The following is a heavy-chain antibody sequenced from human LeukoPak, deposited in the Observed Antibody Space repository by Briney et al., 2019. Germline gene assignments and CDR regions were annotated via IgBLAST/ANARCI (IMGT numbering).Heavy chain of an antibody. CDR1: GYTFSAHY. V-gene: IGHV1-2*02. Sequence: ASVKVSCKTSGYTFSAHYLHWVRQAPGQRPEWVGRIDPASGGTHYAQKFQGRVTVTRDTSTTAMDMELSGLRSDDTAVYYCARVPGPYTTSRFDFWGQGTLVTVSS. CDR3: ARVPGPYTTSRFDF. CDR2: IDPASGGT. D-gene: IGHD2-2*02. J-gene: IGHJ4*02.